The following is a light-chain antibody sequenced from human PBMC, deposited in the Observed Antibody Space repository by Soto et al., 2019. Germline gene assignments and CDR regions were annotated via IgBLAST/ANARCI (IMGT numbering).Light chain of an antibody. CDR2: EVN. CDR1: SSDVGAYNF. CDR3: SSYAGSSNV. Sequence: QSVLTQPASVSGSPGQSITISCTGTSSDVGAYNFVSWYQQYPGKAPKVMIYEVNNRPSGVSNRFSGSKSGNTASLTISGLQAEDEADYYCSSYAGSSNVFGTGTKVTVL. J-gene: IGLJ1*01. V-gene: IGLV2-14*01.